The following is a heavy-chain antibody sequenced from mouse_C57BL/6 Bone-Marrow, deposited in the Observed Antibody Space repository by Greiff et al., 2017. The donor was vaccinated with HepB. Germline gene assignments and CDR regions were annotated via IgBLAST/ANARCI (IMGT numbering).Heavy chain of an antibody. Sequence: VQLQQSGAELVRPGTSVKLSCKASGYTFTSYWMHWVKQRPGQGLEWIGVIDPSDSYTNYNQKFKGKATLTVDTSSSTAYMQLSSLTSEDSAVYYCARWLSHYYAMDYWGQGTSVTVSS. V-gene: IGHV1-59*01. CDR1: GYTFTSYW. CDR3: ARWLSHYYAMDY. D-gene: IGHD2-2*01. CDR2: IDPSDSYT. J-gene: IGHJ4*01.